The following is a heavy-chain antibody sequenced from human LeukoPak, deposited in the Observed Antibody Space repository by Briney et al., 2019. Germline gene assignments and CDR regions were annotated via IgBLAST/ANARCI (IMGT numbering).Heavy chain of an antibody. CDR1: GYSFTSYW. CDR2: IYPGDSDT. D-gene: IGHD2-2*01. J-gene: IGHJ3*02. V-gene: IGHV5-51*01. CDR3: ARRRYCSSTSCPALHAFDI. Sequence: GESLKISCKDSGYSFTSYWIGWVRQMPGKGLEWMGIIYPGDSDTRYSPSFQGQVTISADKSISTAYLQWSSLRASDTAMYYCARRRYCSSTSCPALHAFDIWGQGTMVTVSS.